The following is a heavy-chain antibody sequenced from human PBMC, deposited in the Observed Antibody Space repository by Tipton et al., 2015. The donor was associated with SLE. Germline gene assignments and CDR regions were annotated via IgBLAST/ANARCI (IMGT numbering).Heavy chain of an antibody. CDR3: ARDDLGIAVAGTGSFDY. CDR2: IYHSGST. J-gene: IGHJ4*02. Sequence: TLSLTCAVSGYSISSGYYWGWILQPPGKGLEWIGSIYHSGSTYYNPSLKSRVTISVDTSKNQFSLKLIAVTAADTAVYYCARDDLGIAVAGTGSFDYWGQGTLVTVSS. V-gene: IGHV4-38-2*02. D-gene: IGHD6-19*01. CDR1: GYSISSGYY.